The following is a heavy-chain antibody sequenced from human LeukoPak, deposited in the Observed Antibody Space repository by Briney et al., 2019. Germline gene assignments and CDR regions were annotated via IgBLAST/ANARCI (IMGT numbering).Heavy chain of an antibody. CDR1: GYTFTSYY. CDR2: INPSGGST. J-gene: IGHJ3*02. Sequence: ASVKVSCKASGYTFTSYYMHWVRQAPGQGLEWMGIINPSGGSTSYAQKFQGRVTMTRDTSTSTVYMELSSLRSEDTAVYYCARVKEKWLVLDAFDIWGQGTMVPVSS. CDR3: ARVKEKWLVLDAFDI. D-gene: IGHD6-19*01. V-gene: IGHV1-46*01.